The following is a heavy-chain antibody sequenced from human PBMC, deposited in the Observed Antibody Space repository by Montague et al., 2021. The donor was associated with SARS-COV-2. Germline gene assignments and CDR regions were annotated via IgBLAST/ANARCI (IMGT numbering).Heavy chain of an antibody. CDR1: GGSVSSGSYY. V-gene: IGHV4-61*02. J-gene: IGHJ6*02. CDR3: ARERSADYHDGSGYHSYKYGMDF. CDR2: IYTSGSS. Sequence: TRSLTCTVSGGSVSSGSYYWSWIRQPAGKGLEWIGRIYTSGSSNYNPSLKSRVTISVDTSKNQFSLKVSSVTAADTAVYYCARERSADYHDGSGYHSYKYGMDFWGQGTMVTVSS. D-gene: IGHD3-22*01.